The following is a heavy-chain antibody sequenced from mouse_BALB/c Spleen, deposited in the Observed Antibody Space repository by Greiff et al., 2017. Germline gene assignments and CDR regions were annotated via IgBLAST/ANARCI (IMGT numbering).Heavy chain of an antibody. V-gene: IGHV1-80*01. CDR1: GYAFSSYW. CDR3: ARGGGYDWSY. J-gene: IGHJ3*01. Sequence: VQLQQSGAELVRPGSSVKISCKASGYAFSSYWMNWVKQRPGQGLEWIGQIYPGDGDTNYNGKFKGKATLTADKSSSTAYMQLSSLTSEDSAVYFCARGGGYDWSYWGQGTLVTVSA. D-gene: IGHD2-2*01. CDR2: IYPGDGDT.